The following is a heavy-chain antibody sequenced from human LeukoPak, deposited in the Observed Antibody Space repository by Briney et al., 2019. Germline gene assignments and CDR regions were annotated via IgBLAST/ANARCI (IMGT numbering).Heavy chain of an antibody. CDR3: ARVDVLMVYAIQQYYFDY. CDR2: INPNSGGT. Sequence: GASVKVSCKASGYTFTGYYMHWVRQAPGQGLEWMGWINPNSGGTNYAQKFQGRVTMTRDTSISTAYMELSRLRSDDTAVYYCARVDVLMVYAIQQYYFDYWGQGTLVTVSS. V-gene: IGHV1-2*02. CDR1: GYTFTGYY. D-gene: IGHD2-8*01. J-gene: IGHJ4*02.